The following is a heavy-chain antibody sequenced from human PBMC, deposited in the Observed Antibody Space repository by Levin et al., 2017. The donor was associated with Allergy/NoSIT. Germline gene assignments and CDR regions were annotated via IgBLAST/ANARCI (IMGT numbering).Heavy chain of an antibody. Sequence: SVKVSCKASGGTFSSYAISWVRQAPGQGLEWMGGIIPIFGTANYAQKFQGRVTITADKSTSTAYMELSSLRSEDTAVYYCASPNYGDYGEIGYGMDVWGQGTTVTVSS. D-gene: IGHD4-17*01. V-gene: IGHV1-69*06. CDR1: GGTFSSYA. J-gene: IGHJ6*02. CDR3: ASPNYGDYGEIGYGMDV. CDR2: IIPIFGTA.